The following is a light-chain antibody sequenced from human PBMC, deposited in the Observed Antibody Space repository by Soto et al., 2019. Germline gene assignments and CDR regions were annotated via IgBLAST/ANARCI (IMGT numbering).Light chain of an antibody. CDR3: QQYNNWS. Sequence: DIVMTQSPAPLSVSPGERATLSCRASQSVSSNLAWYQQKPGQAPRLLIYAASRRATGIPDRFSGSGSGTDFTLTISSLQSEDLAVYYCQQYNNWSLGQGTKVDIK. CDR2: AAS. CDR1: QSVSSN. V-gene: IGKV3D-15*01. J-gene: IGKJ1*01.